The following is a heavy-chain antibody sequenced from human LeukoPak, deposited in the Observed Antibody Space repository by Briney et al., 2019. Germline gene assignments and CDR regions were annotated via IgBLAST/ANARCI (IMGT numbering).Heavy chain of an antibody. CDR2: ISSSSSYI. CDR1: GFTFSSYT. V-gene: IGHV3-21*01. CDR3: ARDPGSSSYADY. Sequence: GGSLRLSCAASGFTFSSYTMSWVRQAPGKGLEWVSSISSSSSYIYYADSVKGRFTISRDNAKNSLYLQMNSLRAEDTAVYYCARDPGSSSYADYWGQGTLVTVSS. J-gene: IGHJ4*02. D-gene: IGHD6-13*01.